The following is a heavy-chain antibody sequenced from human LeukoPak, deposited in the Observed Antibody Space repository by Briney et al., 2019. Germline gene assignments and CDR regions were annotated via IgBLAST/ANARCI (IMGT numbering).Heavy chain of an antibody. CDR1: GGSISSGDYY. Sequence: SETLSLTCTVSGGSISSGDYYWSWIRQPPGKGLEWIGYIYYSGSTNYNPSLKSRVTISVDTSKNQFSLKLSSVTAADTAVYYCARLSSGWRFDYWGQGTLVTVSS. D-gene: IGHD6-19*01. CDR3: ARLSSGWRFDY. CDR2: IYYSGST. V-gene: IGHV4-61*08. J-gene: IGHJ4*02.